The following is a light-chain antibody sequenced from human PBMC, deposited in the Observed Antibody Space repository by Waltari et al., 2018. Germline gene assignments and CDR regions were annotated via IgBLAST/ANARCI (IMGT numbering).Light chain of an antibody. V-gene: IGLV2-23*02. CDR3: CSYAGSRTYV. Sequence: QSALTQPASVSGSPGQSITISCTGTSRHVWNFNLFSRYQQHPGKVPKLIIYEVSKRPSGVSNPFSGSKSGNTASLTISGLRAEDEADYYCCSYAGSRTYVFGTGTKVTVL. J-gene: IGLJ1*01. CDR1: SRHVWNFNL. CDR2: EVS.